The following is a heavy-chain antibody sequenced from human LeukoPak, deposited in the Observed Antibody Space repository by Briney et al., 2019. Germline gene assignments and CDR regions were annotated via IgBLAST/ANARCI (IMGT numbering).Heavy chain of an antibody. CDR1: GGSINSYY. V-gene: IGHV4-4*09. J-gene: IGHJ4*02. D-gene: IGHD3-10*01. Sequence: PSETLSLTCTVSGGSINSYYWSWIRQPPGKGLEWIGYIYTSGSTNYNPSLKSRVTISVDTSKNQLSLKLSSVPAADTAVYYCARHGSYGSFDYWGQGTLVTVSS. CDR2: IYTSGST. CDR3: ARHGSYGSFDY.